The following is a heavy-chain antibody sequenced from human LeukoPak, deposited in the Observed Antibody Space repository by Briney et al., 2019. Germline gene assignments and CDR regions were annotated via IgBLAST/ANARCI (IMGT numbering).Heavy chain of an antibody. V-gene: IGHV5-51*01. Sequence: GESLKISCKGSGYSFSSYWIAWVRQMPGKGLEWMGIIYPGDSDTRYSPPFQGQVTISADESISTAYLQWSSLKASDTAMYYCARLLGYCSGGSCYPNYWGQGTLVTVSS. CDR1: GYSFSSYW. CDR2: IYPGDSDT. D-gene: IGHD2-15*01. J-gene: IGHJ4*02. CDR3: ARLLGYCSGGSCYPNY.